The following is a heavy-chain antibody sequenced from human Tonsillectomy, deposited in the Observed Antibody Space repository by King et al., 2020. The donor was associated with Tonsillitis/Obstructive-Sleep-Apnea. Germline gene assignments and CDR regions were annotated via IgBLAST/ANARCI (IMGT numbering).Heavy chain of an antibody. J-gene: IGHJ5*02. V-gene: IGHV3-33*01. CDR3: ARDRVDCSSTSCYAALWFDP. CDR1: GFTFSSYG. D-gene: IGHD2-2*01. Sequence: VQLVESGGGVAQPGRSLRLSCAASGFTFSSYGMHWVRQAPGKGLEWVAVIWYDGSNKYYADSVKGRFTISRDNSKNTLYLQMNSLRAEDTAVYYCARDRVDCSSTSCYAALWFDPWGQGTLVTVSS. CDR2: IWYDGSNK.